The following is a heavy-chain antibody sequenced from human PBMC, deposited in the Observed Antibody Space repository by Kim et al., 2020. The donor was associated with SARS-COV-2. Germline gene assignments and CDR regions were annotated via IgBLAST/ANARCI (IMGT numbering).Heavy chain of an antibody. CDR2: ISSSGSTI. Sequence: GGSLRLSCVASGFTFSDYYMSWIRQAPGEGLEWVSYISSSGSTIYYADSVKGRFTISRDNAKNSLYLQMNSLRAEDTAVYYCARDYFYDSSGYYLGYWGQGTLVTVSS. J-gene: IGHJ4*02. D-gene: IGHD3-22*01. CDR3: ARDYFYDSSGYYLGY. V-gene: IGHV3-11*04. CDR1: GFTFSDYY.